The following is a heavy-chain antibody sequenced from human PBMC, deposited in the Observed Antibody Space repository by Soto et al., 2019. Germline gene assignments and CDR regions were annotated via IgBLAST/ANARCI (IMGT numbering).Heavy chain of an antibody. Sequence: QLQLQESGSGLVKPSQTLSLTCTVSGDSVSNEDFSWSWFRRTPGKGLEWIGYIFHTGSIYYKPSLKSRVVISVDRSKNHFSLNLTSVTAADTAVYYCARDAGASSNAFDIWGQATMVTVSP. J-gene: IGHJ3*02. D-gene: IGHD6-6*01. CDR2: IFHTGSI. CDR3: ARDAGASSNAFDI. V-gene: IGHV4-30-2*01. CDR1: GDSVSNEDFS.